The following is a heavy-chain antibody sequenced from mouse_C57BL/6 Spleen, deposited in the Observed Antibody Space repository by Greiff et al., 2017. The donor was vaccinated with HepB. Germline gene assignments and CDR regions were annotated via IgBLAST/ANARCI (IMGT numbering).Heavy chain of an antibody. D-gene: IGHD2-1*01. CDR3: ARSYGNYGLVGY. J-gene: IGHJ4*01. V-gene: IGHV1-80*01. Sequence: QVQLKQSGAELVKPGASVKISCKASGYAFSSYWMNWVKQRPGKGLEWIGQIYPGDGDTNYNGKFKGKATLTADKSSSTAYMQLSSLTSEDSAVYFCARSYGNYGLVGYWGQGTSVTVSS. CDR1: GYAFSSYW. CDR2: IYPGDGDT.